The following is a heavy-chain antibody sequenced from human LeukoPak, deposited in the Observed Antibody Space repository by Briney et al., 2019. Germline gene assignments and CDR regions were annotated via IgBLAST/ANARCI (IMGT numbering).Heavy chain of an antibody. CDR1: GYSISSGYY. CDR2: IYHSGST. D-gene: IGHD3-10*01. V-gene: IGHV4-38-2*02. Sequence: SETLSLTCTVSGYSISSGYYWGWIRQPPGKGLEWIGSIYHSGSTNYNPSLKSRVTISVDTSKNQFSLKLSSVTAADTAVYYCARGSTITMVRGVNDYWGQGTLVTVSS. J-gene: IGHJ4*02. CDR3: ARGSTITMVRGVNDY.